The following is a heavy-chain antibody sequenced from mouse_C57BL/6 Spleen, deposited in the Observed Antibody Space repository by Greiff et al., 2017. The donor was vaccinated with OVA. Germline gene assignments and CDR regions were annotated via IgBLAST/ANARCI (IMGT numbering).Heavy chain of an antibody. CDR1: GFTFSDYG. CDR3: ARGRGGSSSFYAMDY. V-gene: IGHV5-17*01. Sequence: EVHLVESGGGLVKPGGSLKLSCAASGFTFSDYGMHWVRQAPEKGLEWVAYISSGSSTIYYADTVKGRFTISRDNAKTTLFLQMTSLRSEDTAMYYCARGRGGSSSFYAMDYWGQGTSVTVSS. J-gene: IGHJ4*01. CDR2: ISSGSSTI. D-gene: IGHD1-1*01.